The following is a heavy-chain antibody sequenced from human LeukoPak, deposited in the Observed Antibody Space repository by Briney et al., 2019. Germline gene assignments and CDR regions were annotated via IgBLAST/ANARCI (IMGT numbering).Heavy chain of an antibody. V-gene: IGHV1-2*02. CDR2: INPNSGDT. CDR1: GYTFIDYY. CDR3: ARVTGKNWGTY. D-gene: IGHD7-27*01. J-gene: IGHJ4*02. Sequence: ASVKVSCTASGYTFIDYYMHWVRQAPGQGLEWMAWINPNSGDTNSAQKFQGRVTMTRDTSISTVYMELSRLRSDDTAIYYCARVTGKNWGTYWGQGTLVTVSS.